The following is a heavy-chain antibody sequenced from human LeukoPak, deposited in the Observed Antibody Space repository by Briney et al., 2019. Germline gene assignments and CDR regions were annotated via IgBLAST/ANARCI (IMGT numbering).Heavy chain of an antibody. D-gene: IGHD6-13*01. CDR1: GGSISNYY. CDR3: ARVGSTPYWYFDL. V-gene: IGHV4-59*01. CDR2: IYYSGST. Sequence: SETLSLTCTVSGGSISNYYWNWIRQPPGKGLEWIGYIYYSGSTKYNPSLKSRVTISVDTSRNQFSLKLSSVTTADTAVYYCARVGSTPYWYFDLWGRGTLVTVSS. J-gene: IGHJ2*01.